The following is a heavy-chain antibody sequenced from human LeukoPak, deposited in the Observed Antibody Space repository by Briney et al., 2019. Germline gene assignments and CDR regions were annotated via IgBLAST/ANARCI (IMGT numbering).Heavy chain of an antibody. J-gene: IGHJ3*02. V-gene: IGHV1-2*02. CDR3: ARVRRFGSGHDAFDI. CDR2: INPNSGGT. D-gene: IGHD6-19*01. CDR1: GYTFTGYY. Sequence: ASVKVSCKASGYTFTGYYMHWVRQAPGQGLEWMGWINPNSGGTNYAQKFQGRVTMTRDTSISTAYMELSRLRSDDTAVYYCARVRRFGSGHDAFDIWGQGTMVTVSS.